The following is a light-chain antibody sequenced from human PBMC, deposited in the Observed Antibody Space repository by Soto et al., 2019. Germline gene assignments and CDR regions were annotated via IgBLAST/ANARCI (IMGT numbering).Light chain of an antibody. CDR3: QQSYSIPWT. V-gene: IGKV1-33*01. CDR1: QDIRNY. Sequence: DIEMTQSPSSLSASVGDRVIITCRASQDIRNYLNWYQEKPGRAPKLLIYDTSNLQTGVPSRFSGSGSGTDFAFTISSLQPEDIATYYCQQSYSIPWTFGQGTKVEIK. J-gene: IGKJ1*01. CDR2: DTS.